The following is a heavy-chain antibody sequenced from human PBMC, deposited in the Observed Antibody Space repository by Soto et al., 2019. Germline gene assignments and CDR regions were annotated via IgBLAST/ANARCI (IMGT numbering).Heavy chain of an antibody. D-gene: IGHD1-1*01. V-gene: IGHV3-23*01. Sequence: GGSLRLSCAASGCTLSRYAMSWVRQAPGKGLEWVSGISERGDKTYHADSVKGRFTISRDNSKNTLDLQMNSLRVEDTAVNYYAKEALERHFGFDFWGQGALVTVSS. J-gene: IGHJ4*02. CDR2: ISERGDKT. CDR1: GCTLSRYA. CDR3: AKEALERHFGFDF.